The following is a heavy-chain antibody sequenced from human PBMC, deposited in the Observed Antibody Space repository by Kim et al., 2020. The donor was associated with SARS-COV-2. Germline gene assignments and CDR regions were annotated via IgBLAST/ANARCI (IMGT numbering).Heavy chain of an antibody. J-gene: IGHJ3*02. Sequence: SETLSLTCTVSGGSISSGGYYWSWIRQHPGKGLEWIGYIYYSGSTHYNPSLKSRVTISVDTSKNQFSLKLSSVTAADTAVYYCARAESYYDSSGPDAFDIWGQGTMVTVSS. CDR1: GGSISSGGYY. D-gene: IGHD3-22*01. V-gene: IGHV4-31*03. CDR3: ARAESYYDSSGPDAFDI. CDR2: IYYSGST.